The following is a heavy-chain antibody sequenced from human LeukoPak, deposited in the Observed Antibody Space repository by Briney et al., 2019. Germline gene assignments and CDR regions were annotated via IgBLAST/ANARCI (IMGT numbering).Heavy chain of an antibody. Sequence: PGGSLRLSCEASGFTFSSYAMSWVRQAPGKGLEWVSAISGSGGSTYYADSVKGRFTISRDNSKNTLYLQMNSLRAEDTAVYYCAKDNGSPGYFDYWGQGTLVTVSS. CDR2: ISGSGGST. D-gene: IGHD2-8*01. V-gene: IGHV3-23*01. CDR1: GFTFSSYA. J-gene: IGHJ4*02. CDR3: AKDNGSPGYFDY.